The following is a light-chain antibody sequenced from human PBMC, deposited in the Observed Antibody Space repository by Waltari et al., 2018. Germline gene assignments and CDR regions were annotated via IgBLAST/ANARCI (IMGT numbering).Light chain of an antibody. Sequence: EIVLTQSPGTLSLSPGERDTLSCRASQSVSSSYLAWYQQKPGQDPRLLIYGASSRATGIPDRFSGSGSGTDFTLTISRLEPEDFAVYYCQQYGSSPYTFGQGTKLEIK. CDR1: QSVSSSY. J-gene: IGKJ2*01. CDR3: QQYGSSPYT. V-gene: IGKV3-20*01. CDR2: GAS.